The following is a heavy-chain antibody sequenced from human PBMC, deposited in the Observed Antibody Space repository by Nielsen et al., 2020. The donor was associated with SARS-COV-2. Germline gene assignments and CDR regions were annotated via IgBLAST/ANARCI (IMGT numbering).Heavy chain of an antibody. Sequence: WIRQPPGKGLEWIGYIYYGGSTYYNPSLNSRLTISVDTSKNQFSLKLSSVTAADTAVYYCAREDWDPGYDSTHYYGMDVWGQGTTVTVSS. CDR3: AREDWDPGYDSTHYYGMDV. J-gene: IGHJ6*02. CDR2: IYYGGST. V-gene: IGHV4-31*02. D-gene: IGHD3-22*01.